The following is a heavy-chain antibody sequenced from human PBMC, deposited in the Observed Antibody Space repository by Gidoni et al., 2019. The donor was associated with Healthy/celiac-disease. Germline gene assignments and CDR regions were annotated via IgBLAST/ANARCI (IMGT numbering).Heavy chain of an antibody. J-gene: IGHJ4*02. Sequence: TNYNPSLKSRVTISVDTSKNQFSLKLSSVTAADTAVYYCAREGGGSWSFDYWGQGTLVTVSS. V-gene: IGHV4-59*01. CDR2: T. D-gene: IGHD6-13*01. CDR3: AREGGGSWSFDY.